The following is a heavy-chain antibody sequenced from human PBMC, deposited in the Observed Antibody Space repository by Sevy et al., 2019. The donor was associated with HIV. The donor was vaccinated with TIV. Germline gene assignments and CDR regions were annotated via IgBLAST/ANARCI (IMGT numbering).Heavy chain of an antibody. D-gene: IGHD1-20*01. V-gene: IGHV4-59*01. J-gene: IGHJ6*03. Sequence: SETLSLTCTVSGGSISSYYWSWIRQPPGKGLEWIGYIYYSGSTNYNPSLKSRVTISVDTSKNQFSLKLSSETAADTAVYYCARITYYYYYYYMDVWGKGTTVTVSS. CDR3: ARITYYYYYYYMDV. CDR1: GGSISSYY. CDR2: IYYSGST.